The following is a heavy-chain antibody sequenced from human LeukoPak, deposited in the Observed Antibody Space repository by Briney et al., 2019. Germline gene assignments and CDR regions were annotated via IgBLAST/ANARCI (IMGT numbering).Heavy chain of an antibody. J-gene: IGHJ2*01. CDR2: INPSGGST. D-gene: IGHD2-2*02. Sequence: ASVKVSCMASGYTFTSYYMHWVRQAPGQGLEWMGIINPSGGSTSYAQKFQGRVTMTRDMSTSTVYMELSSLRSEDTAVYYCARDQDCSSTSCDMANWYFDLWGRGTLVTVSS. V-gene: IGHV1-46*01. CDR3: ARDQDCSSTSCDMANWYFDL. CDR1: GYTFTSYY.